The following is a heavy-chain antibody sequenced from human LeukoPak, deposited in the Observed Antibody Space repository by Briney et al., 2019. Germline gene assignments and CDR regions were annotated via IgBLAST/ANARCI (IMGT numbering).Heavy chain of an antibody. CDR1: GGTCSSYA. V-gene: IGHV1-69*13. CDR2: IIPIFGTA. J-gene: IGHJ5*02. D-gene: IGHD2-15*01. CDR3: ARDLGPTQDRRNWFDP. Sequence: GASVKVSCKASGGTCSSYAISWVRQATGQGLEWMGGIIPIFGTANYAQKFQGRVTITADETTSTAYMELSSLRSEDTAVYYCARDLGPTQDRRNWFDPWGQGTLVTVSS.